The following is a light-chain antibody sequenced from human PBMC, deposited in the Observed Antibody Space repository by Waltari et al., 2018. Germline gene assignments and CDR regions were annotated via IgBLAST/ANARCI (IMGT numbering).Light chain of an antibody. CDR3: QQYITSPT. J-gene: IGKJ1*01. V-gene: IGKV1-5*03. Sequence: DIQMTQSPSTLSASVGDRVTITCRASQSVSSWLAWYQQKPGKAPKVLIYKASTLESGVPSRFSGSGSVTEFTLTISSLQPDDFATYYCQQYITSPTFGQGTKVEIK. CDR2: KAS. CDR1: QSVSSW.